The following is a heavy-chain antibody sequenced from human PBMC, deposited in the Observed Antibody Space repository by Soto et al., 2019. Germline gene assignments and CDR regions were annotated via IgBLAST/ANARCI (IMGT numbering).Heavy chain of an antibody. CDR1: GYSLNELC. D-gene: IGHD3-10*01. V-gene: IGHV1-24*01. J-gene: IGHJ1*01. Sequence: ASVKVFCKVSGYSLNELCMHWVRQPPGKGLEWIGGFDPEEGKMIYAQNFQGRVTMTEDTSTDTAYMELNSLTSEDTAIYYCATDLGVALAPLSILYFQQWGQGTVVTVSS. CDR3: ATDLGVALAPLSILYFQQ. CDR2: FDPEEGKM.